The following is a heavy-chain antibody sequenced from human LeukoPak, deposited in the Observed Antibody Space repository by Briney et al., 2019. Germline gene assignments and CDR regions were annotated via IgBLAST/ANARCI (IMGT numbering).Heavy chain of an antibody. D-gene: IGHD6-13*01. CDR3: ARIARTRGPAAGTGYFDY. V-gene: IGHV4-39*01. Sequence: PSETLSLTCTVSGGSISSSSYYWGWIRQPPGKGLEWIGSIYYSGSTYYNPSLKSRVTISVDTSKNQFSLKLSSVTAADTAVYYCARIARTRGPAAGTGYFDYWGQGTLVTVSS. CDR2: IYYSGST. CDR1: GGSISSSSYY. J-gene: IGHJ4*02.